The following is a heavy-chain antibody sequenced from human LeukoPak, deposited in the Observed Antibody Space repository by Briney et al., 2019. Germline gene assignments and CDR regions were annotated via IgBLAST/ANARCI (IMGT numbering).Heavy chain of an antibody. CDR2: ISWNSGSI. CDR3: AKSIEGSGSYYDSYFDY. CDR1: AFTFSNYA. J-gene: IGHJ4*02. Sequence: GGSLRLSCAASAFTFSNYAMSWVRQAPGKGLEWVSGISWNSGSIGYADSVQGRFTISRDNAKNSLYLQMNSLRAEDTAFYYCAKSIEGSGSYYDSYFDYWGQGTLVTVSS. D-gene: IGHD3-10*01. V-gene: IGHV3-9*01.